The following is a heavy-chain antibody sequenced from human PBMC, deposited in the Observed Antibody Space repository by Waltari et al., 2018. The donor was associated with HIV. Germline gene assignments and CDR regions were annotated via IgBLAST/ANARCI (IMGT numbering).Heavy chain of an antibody. V-gene: IGHV1-69*01. D-gene: IGHD3-10*01. Sequence: QVQLMQSGAEVKKPGSSVKVSCKASGGTFSNYALIWVRQAPGQGLGWVGAIIPILGITNYARKYQGRVTITADESTGTAYMELSSLRSEDTAVYYCARDPGRGTYYYYMDVWGKGTTVTVSS. CDR1: GGTFSNYA. J-gene: IGHJ6*03. CDR3: ARDPGRGTYYYYMDV. CDR2: IIPILGIT.